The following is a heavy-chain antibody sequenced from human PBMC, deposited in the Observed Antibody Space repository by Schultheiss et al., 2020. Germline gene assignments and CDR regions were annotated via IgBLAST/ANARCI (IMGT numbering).Heavy chain of an antibody. J-gene: IGHJ4*01. CDR2: ISSSRSYI. D-gene: IGHD6-19*01. CDR1: GFTFSSYS. Sequence: SCAASGFTFSSYSMNWVRQAPGKGLEWVSSISSSRSYIYYADSVKGRFTISRDNAKNSLYLQMNSLRAEDTAVYYCARVDSGSGWYGGSDYWGHGTLVTVSS. CDR3: ARVDSGSGWYGGSDY. V-gene: IGHV3-21*01.